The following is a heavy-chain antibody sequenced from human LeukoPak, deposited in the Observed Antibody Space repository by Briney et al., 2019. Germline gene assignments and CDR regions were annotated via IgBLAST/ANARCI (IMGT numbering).Heavy chain of an antibody. CDR3: ATYFYYYDSSALNRGGWFDP. CDR1: GYTLTELS. J-gene: IGHJ5*02. V-gene: IGHV1-24*01. Sequence: GASVKVSCKVSGYTLTELSMHWARQAPGKGLEWMGGFDPEDGETIYAQKFQGRVTMTEDTSTDTAYMELSSLRSEDTAVYYCATYFYYYDSSALNRGGWFDPWGQGTLVTVSS. CDR2: FDPEDGET. D-gene: IGHD3-22*01.